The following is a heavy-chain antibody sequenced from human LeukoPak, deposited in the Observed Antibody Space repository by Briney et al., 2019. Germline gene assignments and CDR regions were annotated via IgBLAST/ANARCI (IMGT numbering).Heavy chain of an antibody. CDR1: GYTFTSCD. Sequence: GASVKVSCKASGYTFTSCDINWVRQATGQGLEWMGWMNPNRGNRGYAQKFQGRVTMTRDTTISTAYMELSGLRYEDTAVYYCARVYGDIDYWGQGTLVTVSS. V-gene: IGHV1-8*01. CDR2: MNPNRGNR. J-gene: IGHJ4*02. CDR3: ARVYGDIDY. D-gene: IGHD2/OR15-2a*01.